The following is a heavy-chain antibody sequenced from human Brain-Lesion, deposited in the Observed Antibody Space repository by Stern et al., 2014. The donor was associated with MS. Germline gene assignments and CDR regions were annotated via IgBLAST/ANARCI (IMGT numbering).Heavy chain of an antibody. CDR1: GGSIGRSSYY. J-gene: IGHJ4*02. Sequence: VQLVESGPGLVKPSETLSLTCTVSGGSIGRSSYYWGWIRQPPGKGLEWIGNIFYTGSTFYDPSLKSRVTISVDTSDHHFSLRLTSVTAADTAVYYCARGAGVFDSWGQGTLVTVSP. V-gene: IGHV4-39*02. CDR3: ARGAGVFDS. D-gene: IGHD6-19*01. CDR2: IFYTGST.